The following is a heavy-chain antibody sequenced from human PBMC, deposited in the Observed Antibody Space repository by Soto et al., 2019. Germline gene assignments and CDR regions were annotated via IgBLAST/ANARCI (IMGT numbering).Heavy chain of an antibody. J-gene: IGHJ4*02. CDR2: IYHSGST. CDR3: ARAMTTVTTIDY. V-gene: IGHV4-30-2*01. D-gene: IGHD4-17*01. CDR1: GGSISSGGYS. Sequence: QLQLQESGSGLVKPSQTLSLTCAVSGGSISSGGYSWSWIRQPPGKGLEWIGYIYHSGSTYYNPSLKSRVTISVDRSKNQFSLKLSSVTAADTDVYYGARAMTTVTTIDYWGQGTLVTVSS.